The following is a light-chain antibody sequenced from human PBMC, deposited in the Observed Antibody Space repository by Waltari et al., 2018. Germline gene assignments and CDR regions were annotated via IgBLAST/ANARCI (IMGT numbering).Light chain of an antibody. CDR1: QSIRSH. CDR3: QQSYSHTRT. J-gene: IGKJ1*01. Sequence: DIHMTQSPSSLSTYVGDRVTITCRASQSIRSHLNWYQQKPGKSPKLLFYAASSLQSGVPSRCSGSGSGRDFTLIISSLQPEAFATYYCQQSYSHTRTFGQGTKVEIK. V-gene: IGKV1-39*01. CDR2: AAS.